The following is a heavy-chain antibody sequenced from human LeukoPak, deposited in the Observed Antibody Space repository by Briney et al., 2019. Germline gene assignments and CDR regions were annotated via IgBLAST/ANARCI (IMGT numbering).Heavy chain of an antibody. V-gene: IGHV3-48*03. CDR1: GFNFSNYE. D-gene: IGHD2-2*01. Sequence: GGSLRLSCGGSGFNFSNYEMNWVRQAPGKGLEWVSSIISGGTPTYFTDSVYADSVKGRFTVSRDDARNSLYLQMTSLRAEDTALYYCARRIARQYQILFGFDSWGQGTLVTVSS. J-gene: IGHJ4*02. CDR2: IISGGTPT. CDR3: ARRIARQYQILFGFDS.